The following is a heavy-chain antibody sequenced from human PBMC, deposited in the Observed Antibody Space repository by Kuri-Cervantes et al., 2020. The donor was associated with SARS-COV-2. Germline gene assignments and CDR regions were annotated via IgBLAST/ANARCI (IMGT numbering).Heavy chain of an antibody. J-gene: IGHJ6*02. D-gene: IGHD5-18*01. Sequence: ASVKVSCKASGYTFTSYGISWVRQAPGQGLEWMGWISAYNGNTNYAQKPQGRVTMTTDTSTSTAYIELRSLRSDDTAVYYCARDTHGYSYGYVNYYYYGMDVWGQGTTVTVSS. V-gene: IGHV1-18*04. CDR3: ARDTHGYSYGYVNYYYYGMDV. CDR1: GYTFTSYG. CDR2: ISAYNGNT.